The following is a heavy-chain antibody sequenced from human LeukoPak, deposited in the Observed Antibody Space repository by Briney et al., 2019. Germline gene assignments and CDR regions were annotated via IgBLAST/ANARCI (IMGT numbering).Heavy chain of an antibody. V-gene: IGHV1-8*01. Sequence: GASVKVSCKASGYTFTSYDINWVRQATGQGLEWMGWMNPNSGNTGYAQKFQGRVTMTRNTSISTAYMELSSLRSEDTAVYYCARVGTYYDFWSGSYYYGMDVWGQGTTVTVSS. CDR3: ARVGTYYDFWSGSYYYGMDV. CDR2: MNPNSGNT. CDR1: GYTFTSYD. D-gene: IGHD3-3*01. J-gene: IGHJ6*02.